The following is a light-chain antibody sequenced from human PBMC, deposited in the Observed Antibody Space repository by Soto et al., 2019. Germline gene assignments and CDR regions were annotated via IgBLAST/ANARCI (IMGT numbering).Light chain of an antibody. J-gene: IGLJ1*01. CDR3: CSYAGGPEV. CDR2: GVS. V-gene: IGLV2-11*01. Sequence: QSSLTQPRSVSGSSGQSVTIPCTGTSRDGGGYKYVSWYQQKPGKAPKLIIYGVSRWPSGVPNRFSGSKSGNRASLTISGLQAEDEGDYYCCSYAGGPEVFGTGTKVTVL. CDR1: SRDGGGYKY.